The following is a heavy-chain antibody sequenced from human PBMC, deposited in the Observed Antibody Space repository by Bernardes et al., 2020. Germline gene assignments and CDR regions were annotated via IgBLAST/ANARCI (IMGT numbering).Heavy chain of an antibody. J-gene: IGHJ4*02. Sequence: GGSLRLSCAASGFSFRTSHMSWVRQAPGKGLQWISSISDDSRYIYYRDSLKGRFTISRDNANNSLYLQMNSLRADDTGLDYCTRADETTSWYSNGQVWGQGT. D-gene: IGHD2-2*02. CDR1: GFSFRTSH. CDR3: TRADETTSWYSNGQV. V-gene: IGHV3-21*01. CDR2: ISDDSRYI.